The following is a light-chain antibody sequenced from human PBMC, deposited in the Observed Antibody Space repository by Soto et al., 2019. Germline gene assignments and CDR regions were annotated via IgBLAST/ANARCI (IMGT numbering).Light chain of an antibody. CDR2: EVS. J-gene: IGLJ2*01. V-gene: IGLV2-18*02. CDR1: SSDVGYYNR. Sequence: QSALTQPPSVSGSPGQSVTISCTGTSSDVGYYNRVSWYQQPPGTAPKLRVFEVSNRPSGVPDRFSGSKSGNTASLTISGLQAEDEADYYCSSYTTSSTLVFGGGTKVTVL. CDR3: SSYTTSSTLV.